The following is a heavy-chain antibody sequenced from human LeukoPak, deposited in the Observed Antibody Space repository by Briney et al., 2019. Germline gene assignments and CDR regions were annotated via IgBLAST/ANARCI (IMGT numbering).Heavy chain of an antibody. J-gene: IGHJ5*02. CDR2: INPNSGGT. V-gene: IGHV1-2*02. CDR3: ARADDFWSGSPCWFDP. CDR1: GYTFTGYY. D-gene: IGHD3-3*01. Sequence: GASVKVSCKVSGYTFTGYYMHWVRQAPGQGLEWMGWINPNSGGTNYAQKFQGRVTMTRDTSISTAYMELSRLRSDDTAVYYCARADDFWSGSPCWFDPWGQGTLVTVSS.